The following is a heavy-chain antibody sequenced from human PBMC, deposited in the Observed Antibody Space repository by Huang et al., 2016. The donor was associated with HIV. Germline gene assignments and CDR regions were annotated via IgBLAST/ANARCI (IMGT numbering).Heavy chain of an antibody. CDR1: GGTFSTYA. D-gene: IGHD6-6*01. CDR2: IIPILGTA. Sequence: QVQLVQSGAEVKKPGSSVKVSCKASGGTFSTYAISWVRQAPGQGLEWRGGIIPILGTANYAQKFQGTVTTTADEFTSTAYMELSSLRSEDTALYYCARGRTRSSLYDSYYGLDVWGQGTTVTVSS. V-gene: IGHV1-69*01. CDR3: ARGRTRSSLYDSYYGLDV. J-gene: IGHJ6*02.